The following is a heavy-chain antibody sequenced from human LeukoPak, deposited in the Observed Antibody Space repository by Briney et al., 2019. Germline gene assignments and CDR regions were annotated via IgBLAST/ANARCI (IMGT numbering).Heavy chain of an antibody. V-gene: IGHV4-38-2*02. CDR1: ADAITSHFY. CDR2: VYHSGAN. CDR3: ARERVGVTGD. J-gene: IGHJ4*02. Sequence: SETLSLTCIVSADAITSHFYWGWIRQPPGNGGKGLEWIASVYHSGANYVNPSLKSRVSTSVDTSKNQFSLKLSSVTAADTAVYYCARERVGVTGDWGQGTLVTVSS. D-gene: IGHD1-26*01.